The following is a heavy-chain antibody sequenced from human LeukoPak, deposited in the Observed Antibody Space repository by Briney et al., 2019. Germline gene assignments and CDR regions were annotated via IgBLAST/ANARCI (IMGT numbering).Heavy chain of an antibody. CDR3: ARGRGAYYDSSGYYYYFDY. Sequence: PSETLSLTCAVYGGSFSGYYWSWIRQPPGKGLEWIGEINHSGSTNYNPSLKSRVTISVDTSKSQFSLKLSSVTAADTAVYYCARGRGAYYDSSGYYYYFDYWGQGTLVTVSS. CDR2: INHSGST. V-gene: IGHV4-34*01. D-gene: IGHD3-22*01. CDR1: GGSFSGYY. J-gene: IGHJ4*02.